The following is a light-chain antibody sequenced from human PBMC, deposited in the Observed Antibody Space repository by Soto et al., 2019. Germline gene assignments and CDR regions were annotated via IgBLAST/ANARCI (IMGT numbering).Light chain of an antibody. CDR3: QSYDTSPV. J-gene: IGLJ2*01. CDR2: DNT. Sequence: VVTQPPSVSGAAGQRVTISCTGSRSNLGANYAVHWYQQLPGTAPKLLIYDNTKRPSGVPDRFSGSKSGTSASLAITGLQAEDEAYYFCQSYDTSPVFGGGTKLTVL. V-gene: IGLV1-40*01. CDR1: RSNLGANYA.